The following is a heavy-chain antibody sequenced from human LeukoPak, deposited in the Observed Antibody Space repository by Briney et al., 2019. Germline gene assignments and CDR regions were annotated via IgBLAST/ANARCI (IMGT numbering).Heavy chain of an antibody. D-gene: IGHD2-21*02. V-gene: IGHV3-21*01. CDR3: ARDGGSVVVTASYFDY. Sequence: PGGSLRLSCAASGFTFSSYSMNWVRQAPGKGLEWVSSISSSSSYIYYADSVKGRFTISRDNAKNSLYLQMNSLRAEDTAVYYCARDGGSVVVTASYFDYWGQGTLVTVSS. CDR2: ISSSSSYI. J-gene: IGHJ4*02. CDR1: GFTFSSYS.